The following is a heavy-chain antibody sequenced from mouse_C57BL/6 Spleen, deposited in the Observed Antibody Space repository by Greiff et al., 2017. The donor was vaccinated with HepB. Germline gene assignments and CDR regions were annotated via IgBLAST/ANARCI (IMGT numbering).Heavy chain of an antibody. CDR2: IDPSDSYT. CDR1: GYTFTSYW. CDR3: AYYSGGWYFDD. Sequence: QVHVKQPGAELVMPGASVKLSCKASGYTFTSYWMHWVKQRPGQGLEWIGEIDPSDSYTNYNQKFKGKSTLTVDKSSSTAYMQLSSLTSGDSAFYYCAYYSGGWYFDDWGTGTTVTVSS. D-gene: IGHD2-12*01. V-gene: IGHV1-69*01. J-gene: IGHJ1*03.